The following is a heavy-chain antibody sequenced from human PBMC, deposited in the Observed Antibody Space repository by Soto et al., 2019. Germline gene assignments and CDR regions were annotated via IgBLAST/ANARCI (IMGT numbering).Heavy chain of an antibody. Sequence: QVQLQESGPGLVKPSQTLSLTCTVSGGSINSGGCCWSWIRQHPGKGLDWIGCISYGGSTSYNPSLKSRVTISVDTSKNQFSLKLTSVTAADTAVYYCSRGILVWGQGALITVSS. J-gene: IGHJ4*02. D-gene: IGHD5-18*01. CDR1: GGSINSGGCC. CDR3: SRGILV. CDR2: ISYGGST. V-gene: IGHV4-31*03.